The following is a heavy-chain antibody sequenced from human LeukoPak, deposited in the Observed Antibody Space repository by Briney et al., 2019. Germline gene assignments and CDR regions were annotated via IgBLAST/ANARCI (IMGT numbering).Heavy chain of an antibody. CDR3: ARGSRSSSWYPPHFDY. J-gene: IGHJ4*02. D-gene: IGHD6-13*01. CDR1: GGSISSGGYY. CDR2: IYHSGST. V-gene: IGHV4-30-2*01. Sequence: SQTLSLTCTVSGGSISSGGYYWSWIRQPPVRGLEWIGFIYHSGSTYYNPSLKSRVTISVDRSKNQFSLKLSSVTAADTAVYYCARGSRSSSWYPPHFDYWGQGTLVTVSS.